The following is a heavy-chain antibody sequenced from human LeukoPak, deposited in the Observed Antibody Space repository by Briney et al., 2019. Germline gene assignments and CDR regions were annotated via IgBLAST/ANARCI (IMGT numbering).Heavy chain of an antibody. Sequence: GGSLRLSCAASGFTFSSYGMDWVRQAPGKGLEWVAVISYDGSNKYYADSVKGRFTISRDNSKNSLYLQMNSLRAEDTAVYYCARGSILFGVVSLDYWGQGTLVTVSS. J-gene: IGHJ4*02. CDR2: ISYDGSNK. V-gene: IGHV3-30*03. CDR3: ARGSILFGVVSLDY. D-gene: IGHD3-3*01. CDR1: GFTFSSYG.